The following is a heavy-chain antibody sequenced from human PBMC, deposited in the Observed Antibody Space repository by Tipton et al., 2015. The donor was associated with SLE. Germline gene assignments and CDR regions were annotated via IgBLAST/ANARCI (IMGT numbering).Heavy chain of an antibody. CDR3: ARASAAASSNMDV. CDR2: IHYSGTV. V-gene: IGHV4-59*08. CDR1: GGSVSSYY. J-gene: IGHJ6*03. D-gene: IGHD6-13*01. Sequence: TLSLTCTVSGGSVSSYYWSWIRQPPGKGLEWIGYIHYSGTVNYSPFLKSRVTISVDTSKNQFALKLDSVTAADTAVYYCARASAAASSNMDVWGKGTTVTVSS.